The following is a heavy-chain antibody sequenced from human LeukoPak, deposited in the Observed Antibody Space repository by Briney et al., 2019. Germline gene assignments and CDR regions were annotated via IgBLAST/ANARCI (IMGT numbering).Heavy chain of an antibody. J-gene: IGHJ4*02. Sequence: ASVKVSCKASGYTFTGSYMHWVRQAPEQGLEWMGWINLNSGGTNYAQKFQGRVTMTRDTSISTAYMELSRLTSDDTAVYYCATRGNDILTGYPYWGQGTLVTVSS. CDR3: ATRGNDILTGYPY. D-gene: IGHD3-9*01. V-gene: IGHV1-2*02. CDR1: GYTFTGSY. CDR2: INLNSGGT.